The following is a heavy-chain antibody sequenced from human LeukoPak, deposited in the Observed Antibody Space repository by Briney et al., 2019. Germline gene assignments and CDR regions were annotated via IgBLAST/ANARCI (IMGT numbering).Heavy chain of an antibody. CDR2: VRNKVNSYTT. CDR1: GLTFSDHF. J-gene: IGHJ4*02. Sequence: GGSLRLSCAASGLTFSDHFMDWVRQAPGKGLQWVGRVRNKVNSYTTEYAAAVKGRFTISRDDSQNSLYLQMNSLKADDTAVYYCARVIWGNGVLDYWGQGTLVTVSS. D-gene: IGHD7-27*01. CDR3: ARVIWGNGVLDY. V-gene: IGHV3-72*01.